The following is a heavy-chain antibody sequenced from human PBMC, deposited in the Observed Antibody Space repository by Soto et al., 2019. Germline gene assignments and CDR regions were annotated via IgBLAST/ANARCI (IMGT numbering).Heavy chain of an antibody. CDR3: ARAPMVLSRSYFDS. V-gene: IGHV4-59*01. CDR2: ISYSGDT. CDR1: GGSISNFY. D-gene: IGHD2-8*01. J-gene: IGHJ4*02. Sequence: SETLSLTCTVSGGSISNFYWSWLRQPPGKGLEWIGYISYSGDTNYNPSLKSRVSISVDTSKNQLSLNLTSVTAADTAVYYCARAPMVLSRSYFDSWGQGTPVTVSS.